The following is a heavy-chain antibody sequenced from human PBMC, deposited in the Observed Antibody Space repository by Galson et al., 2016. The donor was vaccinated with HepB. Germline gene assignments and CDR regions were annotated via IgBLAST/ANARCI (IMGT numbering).Heavy chain of an antibody. Sequence: SLRLSCAASGFTFSRYGMHWVRQAPGKGLEWVTFISYDGSNKYYAGSVKGRFTISRDNARKSLYLQMNSLRVEDTALYYCVRGEKSPGTLLQEHLWG. CDR2: ISYDGSNK. V-gene: IGHV3-30*03. CDR3: VRGEKSPGTLLQEHL. CDR1: GFTFSRYG. D-gene: IGHD1-26*01. J-gene: IGHJ6*01.